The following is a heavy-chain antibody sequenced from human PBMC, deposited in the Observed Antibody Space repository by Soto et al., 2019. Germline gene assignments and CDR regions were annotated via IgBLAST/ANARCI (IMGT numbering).Heavy chain of an antibody. V-gene: IGHV1-69*12. CDR2: IIPMFGTA. CDR1: GGTFSTYA. CDR3: ASGIQLWLRRINTGYSG. D-gene: IGHD5-18*01. Sequence: QVQLVQSGAEVKKPESSVKVSCKAPGGTFSTYAISWVRQAPGQGLEWMGGIIPMFGTANYAQRFQDRVTITADASTNTVYMELSSLRSEATAVYFCASGIQLWLRRINTGYSGWGQGTLVTVSS. J-gene: IGHJ4*02.